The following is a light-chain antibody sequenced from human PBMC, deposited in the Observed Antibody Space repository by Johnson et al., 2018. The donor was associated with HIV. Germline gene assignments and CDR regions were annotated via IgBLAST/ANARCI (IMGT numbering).Light chain of an antibody. V-gene: IGLV1-51*01. CDR2: DNN. J-gene: IGLJ1*01. Sequence: QSVLTQPPSVSAAPGQKVTISCSGTSSNIGNNYVSWYQQFPGTAPKLVIYDNNNRPSGIPDRFSGSKSGTSATLGITGLQTGDEADYYCGTWDSSLRVGFFGTGTKVTVL. CDR1: SSNIGNNY. CDR3: GTWDSSLRVGF.